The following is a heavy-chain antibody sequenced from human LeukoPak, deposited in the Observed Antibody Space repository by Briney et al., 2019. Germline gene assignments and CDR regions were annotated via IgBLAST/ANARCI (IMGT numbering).Heavy chain of an antibody. V-gene: IGHV3-49*04. D-gene: IGHD3-16*01. CDR1: GFTFGDYA. CDR3: TRLYRGTPNWFDP. Sequence: GGSLRLSCTASGFTFGDYAMNWVRQAPWKGLEWVGFIRSKVYGGTAEYAASVKGRFTISRDDSKGIAYLQMNSLITEDTAVYFCTRLYRGTPNWFDPWGQGTLVTVSS. CDR2: IRSKVYGGTA. J-gene: IGHJ5*02.